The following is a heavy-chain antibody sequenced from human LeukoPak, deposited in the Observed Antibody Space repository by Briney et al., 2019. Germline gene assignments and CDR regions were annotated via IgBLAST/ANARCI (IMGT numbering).Heavy chain of an antibody. CDR2: IKKDVDEK. CDR1: GFTFSSHW. V-gene: IGHV3-7*01. D-gene: IGHD2-2*02. CDR3: AKVGCSSTSCYSRWFDP. J-gene: IGHJ5*02. Sequence: HSGGSLRLSCAASGFTFSSHWMTWIRQAPGKGLEWVASIKKDVDEKYYVDSVKGRFTISRDNAKNSLYLQMNSLRAEDTAVYYCAKVGCSSTSCYSRWFDPWGQGTLVTVSS.